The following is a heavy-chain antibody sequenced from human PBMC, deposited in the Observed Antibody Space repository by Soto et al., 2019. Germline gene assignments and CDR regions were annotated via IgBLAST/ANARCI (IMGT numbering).Heavy chain of an antibody. D-gene: IGHD3-10*01. J-gene: IGHJ6*02. CDR1: GYSFTSYW. Sequence: GESLKISCKGSGYSFTSYWIGWVRQMPGKGLEWMGIIYPGDSDTRYSPSFQGQVTISADKSISTAYLQWSSLKASDTAMYYCARPQDYYGSGSYYYGMAVWGQGTTVTVSS. CDR3: ARPQDYYGSGSYYYGMAV. V-gene: IGHV5-51*01. CDR2: IYPGDSDT.